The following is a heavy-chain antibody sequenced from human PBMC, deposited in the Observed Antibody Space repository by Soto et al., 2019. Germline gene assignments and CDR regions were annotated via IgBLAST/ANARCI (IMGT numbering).Heavy chain of an antibody. CDR3: AKNGQPPYYYYGLDV. CDR1: GYTFTRYG. V-gene: IGHV1-18*01. J-gene: IGHJ6*02. D-gene: IGHD2-8*01. Sequence: SVKVSCKASGYTFTRYGISWVRQAPGQGLGWMGWISGYNGDTNYAQKFQGRVSMTIDTSTTTAYMELRSLTSDDTAVYYCAKNGQPPYYYYGLDVWGQGTKVTVSS. CDR2: ISGYNGDT.